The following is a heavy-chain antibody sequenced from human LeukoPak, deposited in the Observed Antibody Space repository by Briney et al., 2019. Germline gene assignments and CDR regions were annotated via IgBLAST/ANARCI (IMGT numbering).Heavy chain of an antibody. CDR1: GGSFSGYY. Sequence: PSETLSLTCAVYGGSFSGYYWSWIRQPPGKGLEWIGEINHSGSTNYNPSLKSRVTISVDTSKNQFSLKLSFVTAADTAVYYCARGYSSSGYYRWFDPWGQGTLVTVSS. CDR3: ARGYSSSGYYRWFDP. V-gene: IGHV4-34*01. CDR2: INHSGST. J-gene: IGHJ5*02. D-gene: IGHD3-22*01.